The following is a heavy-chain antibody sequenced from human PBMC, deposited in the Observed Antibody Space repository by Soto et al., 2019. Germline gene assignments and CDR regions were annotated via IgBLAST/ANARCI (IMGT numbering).Heavy chain of an antibody. Sequence: QVQLVQSGAEVKKPGSSVKVSCKASGGTFSNYAFSWVRQAPGHGLEWMGAIIPKSDTSLYAPKLQGRLKITADDSASTVFMELNSLKLEDTAVYFCARIRSCGGDCYPLPDYWGRGTLVTVSS. CDR1: GGTFSNYA. CDR3: ARIRSCGGDCYPLPDY. CDR2: IIPKSDTS. J-gene: IGHJ4*02. D-gene: IGHD2-21*02. V-gene: IGHV1-69*01.